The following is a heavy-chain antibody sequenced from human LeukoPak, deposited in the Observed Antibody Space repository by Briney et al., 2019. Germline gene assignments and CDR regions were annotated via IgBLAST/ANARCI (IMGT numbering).Heavy chain of an antibody. Sequence: SETLSLTCTVSGGSISSDYWSWIRQPPGKGLEWIGYIYYSGSTNYNPSLKSPVTISVDTSKSQFSLKLSSVTAADTAVYYCARAAAVVAFDYWGQGTLVTVSS. V-gene: IGHV4-59*01. CDR2: IYYSGST. CDR1: GGSISSDY. D-gene: IGHD6-13*01. J-gene: IGHJ4*02. CDR3: ARAAAVVAFDY.